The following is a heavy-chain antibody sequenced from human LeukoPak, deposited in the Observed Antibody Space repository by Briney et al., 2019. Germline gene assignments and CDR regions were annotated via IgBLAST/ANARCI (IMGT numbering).Heavy chain of an antibody. V-gene: IGHV1-69*06. CDR3: ARDLAYCGGDCYPGGDY. J-gene: IGHJ4*02. CDR1: VGTFSIYA. CDR2: IIPIFGTA. Sequence: SVTVSCKASVGTFSIYAISWVRQAPGQGLEWMGRIIPIFGTANYAQKFQGRVTITADKSTSTAYMELSSLRSEDTAVYYCARDLAYCGGDCYPGGDYWGQGTLVTVSS. D-gene: IGHD2-21*02.